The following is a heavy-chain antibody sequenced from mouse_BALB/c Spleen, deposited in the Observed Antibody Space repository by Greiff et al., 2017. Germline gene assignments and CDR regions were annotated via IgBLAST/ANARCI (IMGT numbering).Heavy chain of an antibody. CDR1: GYTFTSYY. Sequence: QVQLQQPGAELVKPGASVKLSCKASGYTFTSYYMYWVKQRPGQGLEWIGGINPSNGGTNFNEKFKSKATLTVDKSSSTAYMQLSSLTSEDSAVYYCTRRKYGNYVGAMDDWGQGTSVTVSS. D-gene: IGHD2-10*02. V-gene: IGHV1S81*02. J-gene: IGHJ4*01. CDR2: INPSNGGT. CDR3: TRRKYGNYVGAMDD.